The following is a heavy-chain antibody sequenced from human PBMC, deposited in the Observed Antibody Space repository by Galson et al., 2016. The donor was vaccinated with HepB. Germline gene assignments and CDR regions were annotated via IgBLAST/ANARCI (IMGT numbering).Heavy chain of an antibody. CDR2: ITPYNGNT. V-gene: IGHV1-18*01. CDR3: ARVAVELLFFDH. D-gene: IGHD1-7*01. Sequence: SVKVSCKASGYTFTSYGISWVRQAPGQGLEWMGWITPYNGNTNYAQNLQGRVTMTTDTSTSTVYMELRSLRSDDTAVYYCARVAVELLFFDHWGQGALVTVSS. J-gene: IGHJ4*02. CDR1: GYTFTSYG.